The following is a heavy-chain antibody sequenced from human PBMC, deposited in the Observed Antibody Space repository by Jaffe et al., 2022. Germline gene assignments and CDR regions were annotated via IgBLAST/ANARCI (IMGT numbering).Heavy chain of an antibody. J-gene: IGHJ4*02. V-gene: IGHV3-74*01. D-gene: IGHD2-15*01. CDR2: INSDGSGT. Sequence: EVQLVESGGGLVQPGGSLRLSCAASGFTFSSHWMHWVRQTPGKGLVWVSRINSDGSGTSHADSVKGRFTISRDNAKNTLYLQMNSLRAEDTAVYYCVRGGKTVVDYWGQGTLVTVSS. CDR1: GFTFSSHW. CDR3: VRGGKTVVDY.